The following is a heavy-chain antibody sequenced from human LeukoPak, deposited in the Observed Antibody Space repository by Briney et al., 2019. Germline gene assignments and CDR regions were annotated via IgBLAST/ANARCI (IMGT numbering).Heavy chain of an antibody. CDR2: IYSGGST. Sequence: GGSLRLSCAASGFTVSSNYMSWVRQAPGKGLEWGSVIYSGGSTYYADSVKGRFTISRDNSKNTLYLQMNSLRAEDTAVYYCAKDRWGFGELFLYYFDYWGQGTLVTVSS. J-gene: IGHJ4*02. CDR3: AKDRWGFGELFLYYFDY. V-gene: IGHV3-66*01. D-gene: IGHD3-10*01. CDR1: GFTVSSNY.